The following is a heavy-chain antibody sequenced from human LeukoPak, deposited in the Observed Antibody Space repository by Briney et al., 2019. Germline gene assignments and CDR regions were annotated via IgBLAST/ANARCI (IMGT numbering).Heavy chain of an antibody. CDR2: IYTSGST. CDR1: GVSISSGTYY. CDR3: ARGHIGP. J-gene: IGHJ5*02. Sequence: SETLSLTCTVSGVSISSGTYYWSWIRQPAGKGLEWIGRIYTSGSTNYNPSLKSRVTISVDTSKNQFSLKLSSVTAADTAVYYCARGHIGPWGQGTLVTVSS. D-gene: IGHD2-21*01. V-gene: IGHV4-61*02.